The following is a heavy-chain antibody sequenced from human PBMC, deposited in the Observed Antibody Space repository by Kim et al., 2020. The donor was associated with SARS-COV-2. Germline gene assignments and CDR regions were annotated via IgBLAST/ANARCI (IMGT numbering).Heavy chain of an antibody. D-gene: IGHD3-3*01. V-gene: IGHV3-48*02. CDR1: GFTFSSYS. CDR2: ISSSSSTI. Sequence: GGSLRLSCAASGFTFSSYSMNWVRQAPGKGLEWVSYISSSSSTIYYADSVKGRFTISRDNAKNSLYLQMNSLRDEDTAVYYCARDPYDFWSGSITGPAYYFDYWGQGTLVTVSS. CDR3: ARDPYDFWSGSITGPAYYFDY. J-gene: IGHJ4*02.